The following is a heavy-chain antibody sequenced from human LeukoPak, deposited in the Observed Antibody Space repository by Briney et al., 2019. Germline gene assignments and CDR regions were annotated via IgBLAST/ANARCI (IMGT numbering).Heavy chain of an antibody. CDR3: ARGDLVGALGWFDP. J-gene: IGHJ5*02. V-gene: IGHV1-69*05. CDR1: GGTFSSYA. Sequence: SVKVSCKASGGTFSSYAISWARQAPGQGLEWMGRIIPIFGTANYAQKFQGRVTITTDESTSTAYMELSSLRSEDTAVYYCARGDLVGALGWFDPWGQGTLVTASS. CDR2: IIPIFGTA. D-gene: IGHD1-26*01.